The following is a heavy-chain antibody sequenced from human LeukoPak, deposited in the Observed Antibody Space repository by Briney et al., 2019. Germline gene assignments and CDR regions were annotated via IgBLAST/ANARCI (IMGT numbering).Heavy chain of an antibody. V-gene: IGHV4-61*08. CDR3: AREGSSSWMGSAFDI. J-gene: IGHJ3*02. CDR2: IYYSGST. CDR1: GGSISSGGYY. D-gene: IGHD6-13*01. Sequence: SETLSLTCTVSGGSISSGGYYWSWIRQPPGKGLEWIGYIYYSGSTNYNPSLKSRVTISVDTSKNQFSLKLSSVTAADTAVYYCAREGSSSWMGSAFDIWGQGTTVTVSS.